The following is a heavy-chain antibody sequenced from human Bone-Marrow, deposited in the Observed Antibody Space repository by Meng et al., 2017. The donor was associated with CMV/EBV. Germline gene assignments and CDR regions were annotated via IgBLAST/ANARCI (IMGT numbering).Heavy chain of an antibody. V-gene: IGHV4-59*01. Sequence: LSCTVSGGSISSYYWSWIRQPPGKGLEWIGYIYYSGSTNYNPSLKSRVTISVDTSKNQFSLKLSSVTAADTAVYYCARGNVDIVATMGTTYYFDYWGQGTLVTVSS. J-gene: IGHJ4*02. D-gene: IGHD5-12*01. CDR3: ARGNVDIVATMGTTYYFDY. CDR2: IYYSGST. CDR1: GGSISSYY.